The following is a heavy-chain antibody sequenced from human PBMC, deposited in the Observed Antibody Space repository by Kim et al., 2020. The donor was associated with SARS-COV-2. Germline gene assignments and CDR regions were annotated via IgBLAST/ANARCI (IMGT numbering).Heavy chain of an antibody. D-gene: IGHD2-15*01. CDR2: FNPEDGET. CDR1: GYTLTELS. V-gene: IGHV1-24*01. J-gene: IGHJ6*02. Sequence: ASVKVSCKVSGYTLTELSMHWVRQAPGKGLEWMGGFNPEDGETIYAQKFQGRVTMTEDTSTDTAYMELSSLRSEDTAVYYCATGWSGGSCYKGDYYYYGMGVWGQGTPVAVSS. CDR3: ATGWSGGSCYKGDYYYYGMGV.